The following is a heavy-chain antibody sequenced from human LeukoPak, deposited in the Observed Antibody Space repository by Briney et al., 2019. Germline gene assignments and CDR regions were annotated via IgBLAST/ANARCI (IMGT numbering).Heavy chain of an antibody. Sequence: ASVKVSCKASGYTFTSYDINWVRQATGQGLEWMGWMNPNSGNTGYAQKFQGRVTITRNTSISTAYMELSSLRSEDTAVYYCARRDSTSSVEDFDYWGQGTLVTVSS. CDR2: MNPNSGNT. D-gene: IGHD6-6*01. CDR3: ARRDSTSSVEDFDY. V-gene: IGHV1-8*03. J-gene: IGHJ4*02. CDR1: GYTFTSYD.